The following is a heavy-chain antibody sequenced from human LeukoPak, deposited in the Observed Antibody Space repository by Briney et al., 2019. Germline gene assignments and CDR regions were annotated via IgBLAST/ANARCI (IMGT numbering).Heavy chain of an antibody. CDR1: GFTFSSYA. V-gene: IGHV3-23*01. CDR2: ISGSGGST. D-gene: IGHD1-26*01. CDR3: AKVYSGSYTTYYFDY. Sequence: PGGSLRLSCAASGFTFSSYAMSWVRQAPGKGLEWVSAISGSGGSTYYADSVKGRFTISRDKSKNTLYLQMNSLRAEDTAVYYCAKVYSGSYTTYYFDYWGQGTLVTVSS. J-gene: IGHJ4*02.